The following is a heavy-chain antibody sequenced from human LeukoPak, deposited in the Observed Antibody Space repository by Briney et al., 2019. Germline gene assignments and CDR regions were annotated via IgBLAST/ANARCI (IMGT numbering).Heavy chain of an antibody. V-gene: IGHV1-18*01. D-gene: IGHD2-15*01. CDR3: ARDPIVVAVARELAPNWFDP. CDR2: ISAYNGNT. J-gene: IGHJ5*02. Sequence: ASVKVSCKASGYTFTSYGISWVRQAPGQGLEWMGWISAYNGNTNYAQKLQGRVTMTTDTSTSTAYMELRSLRSDDTAVYYCARDPIVVAVARELAPNWFDPWGQGTLVTVSS. CDR1: GYTFTSYG.